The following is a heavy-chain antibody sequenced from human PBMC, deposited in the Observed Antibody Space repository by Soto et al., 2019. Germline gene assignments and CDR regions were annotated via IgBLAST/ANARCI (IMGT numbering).Heavy chain of an antibody. CDR2: VNPISGNT. D-gene: IGHD3-10*01. CDR3: ATSRINMIRGVFYYCLDV. J-gene: IGHJ6*02. V-gene: IGHV1-8*01. CDR1: GYTFTKYD. Sequence: QEQLEQSGAEVKKPGASVKVSCKASGYTFTKYDFNWVRQATGQGLKWMGWVNPISGNTETAQNFQGRVSLTMNTSTSTAFMELSSLRSGDTAVYYCATSRINMIRGVFYYCLDVWGHGTTLTVSS.